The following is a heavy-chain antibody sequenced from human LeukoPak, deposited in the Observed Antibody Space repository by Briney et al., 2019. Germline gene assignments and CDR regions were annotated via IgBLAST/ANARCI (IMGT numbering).Heavy chain of an antibody. J-gene: IGHJ4*02. D-gene: IGHD3-10*01. CDR2: INSDGRNI. V-gene: IGHV3-74*01. Sequence: GGSLRLSCTASGFTFSSHWMHWVRQAPGKGLVWVSRINSDGRNINYADSVKGRFTISRDNAKNTLYLQMNSLRVEDTAVYYCTRGPPDGSGNYYPGDFWGQGTLVTVSS. CDR3: TRGPPDGSGNYYPGDF. CDR1: GFTFSSHW.